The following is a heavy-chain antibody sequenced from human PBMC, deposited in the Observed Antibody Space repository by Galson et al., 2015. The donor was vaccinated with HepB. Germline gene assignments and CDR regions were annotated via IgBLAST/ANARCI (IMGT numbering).Heavy chain of an antibody. D-gene: IGHD5-24*01. CDR2: IIPSTGST. V-gene: IGHV1-46*01. CDR1: GYTFSNYH. Sequence: VKVSCKAFGYTFSNYHIHWVRQAPGQGLEWMGIIIPSTGSTSYAQRFQGRVTMTRDTSTSTVYMELSSLRSEDTAVYYCARVSDGYNFPYFDYWGQGTLVTVSS. J-gene: IGHJ4*02. CDR3: ARVSDGYNFPYFDY.